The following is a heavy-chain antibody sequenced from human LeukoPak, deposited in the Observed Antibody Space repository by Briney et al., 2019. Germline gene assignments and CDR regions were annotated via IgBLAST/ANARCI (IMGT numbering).Heavy chain of an antibody. V-gene: IGHV1-58*02. J-gene: IGHJ3*02. D-gene: IGHD3-10*01. CDR2: IVVGSGNT. CDR1: GFTFTSPA. CDR3: AAGYYGSGISVAFDI. Sequence: GTSVKVSCKASGFTFTSPAMQWVRQARGQRLEWIGWIVVGSGNTNYAQKFQERVTITRDMSTSTAYMELSSLRSEDTAVYYCAAGYYGSGISVAFDIWGQGTMVTVSS.